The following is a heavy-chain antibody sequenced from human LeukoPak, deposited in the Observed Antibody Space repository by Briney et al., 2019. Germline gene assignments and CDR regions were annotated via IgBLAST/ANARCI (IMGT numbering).Heavy chain of an antibody. J-gene: IGHJ5*02. CDR1: GGSISSGSYY. CDR3: ASLGGGWYEGWFDP. D-gene: IGHD6-19*01. V-gene: IGHV4-61*10. CDR2: IYYSGST. Sequence: SETLSLTCTVSGGSISSGSYYWSWIRQPAGKGLEWIGYIYYSGSTNYNPSLKSRVTISVDTSKNQFSLKLSSVTAADTAVYYCASLGGGWYEGWFDPWGQGTLVTVSS.